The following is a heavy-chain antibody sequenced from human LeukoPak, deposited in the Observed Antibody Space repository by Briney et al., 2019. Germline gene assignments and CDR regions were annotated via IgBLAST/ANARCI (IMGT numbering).Heavy chain of an antibody. D-gene: IGHD5/OR15-5a*01. V-gene: IGHV3-23*01. J-gene: IGHJ3*02. CDR2: IHKTGDYT. CDR1: GFTFNNYA. CDR3: AMAMSTIKRGAFDI. Sequence: GGSLRLSCAASGFTFNNYALSWVRQAPGKGLEWVSAIHKTGDYTYYTDSVKGRFTISRDNSKDTLYLQMNSLRAEDTAVYYCAMAMSTIKRGAFDIWGQGTMVTVSS.